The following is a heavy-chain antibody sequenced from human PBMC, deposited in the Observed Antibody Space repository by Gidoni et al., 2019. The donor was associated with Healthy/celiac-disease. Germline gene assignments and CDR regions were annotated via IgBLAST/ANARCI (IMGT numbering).Heavy chain of an antibody. CDR3: ARADGGTGNWFDP. CDR2: IYYSGST. V-gene: IGHV4-39*07. J-gene: IGHJ5*02. CDR1: GGSISSSSYY. Sequence: QLQLQESGPGLVKPSETLSLTCTVSGGSISSSSYYWGWIRQPPGKGLEWIGSIYYSGSTYYNPSLKSRVTISVDTSKNQFSLKLSSVTAADTAVYYCARADGGTGNWFDPWGQGTLVTVSS. D-gene: IGHD2-15*01.